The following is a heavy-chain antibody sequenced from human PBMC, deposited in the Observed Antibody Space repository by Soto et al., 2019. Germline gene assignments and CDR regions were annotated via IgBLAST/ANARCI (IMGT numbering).Heavy chain of an antibody. CDR3: ARGRYCLTGRCFPNWFDS. J-gene: IGHJ5*01. CDR2: IYKSATT. Sequence: KPSETLSLTCSASGDSISTVDYFWAWIRQPPGQALEYIGYIYKSATTYYNPSFESRVAISLDTSKSQFSLNVTSVTAADTAVYFCARGRYCLTGRCFPNWFDSWGQGTLVTVSS. CDR1: GDSISTVDYF. D-gene: IGHD2-15*01. V-gene: IGHV4-30-4*01.